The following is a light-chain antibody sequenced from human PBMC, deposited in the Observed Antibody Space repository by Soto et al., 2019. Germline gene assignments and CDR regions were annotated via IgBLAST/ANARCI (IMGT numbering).Light chain of an antibody. Sequence: AIQMTQSPSSLSASVGDRVTITCRASQDVRNDVAWYQHKPGKAPNLLIYTASTLQNGVPSRFSGSGSGTHFTLTISSLQPEDFATYYCLQDRNYPATFGQGTKVEMK. V-gene: IGKV1-6*02. CDR1: QDVRND. CDR3: LQDRNYPAT. J-gene: IGKJ1*01. CDR2: TAS.